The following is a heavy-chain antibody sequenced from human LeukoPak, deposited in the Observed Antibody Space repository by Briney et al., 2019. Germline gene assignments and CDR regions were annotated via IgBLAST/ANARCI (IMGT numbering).Heavy chain of an antibody. J-gene: IGHJ5*02. CDR3: ARGNSYYYDCSGYYYWFDP. CDR2: INHSGST. V-gene: IGHV4-34*01. CDR1: GGSISSHY. Sequence: SETLSLTCTVSGGSISSHYWSWIRQPPGKGLEWIWEINHSGSTNYNPSLKSRVTISVDTSKNQFSLKLSSVTAADTAVYYCARGNSYYYDCSGYYYWFDPWGQGTLVTVSS. D-gene: IGHD3-22*01.